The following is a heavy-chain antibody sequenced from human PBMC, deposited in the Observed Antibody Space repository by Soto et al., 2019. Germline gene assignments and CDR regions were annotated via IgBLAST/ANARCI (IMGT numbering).Heavy chain of an antibody. D-gene: IGHD3-22*01. CDR1: GFTFSRYW. CDR3: ARVYYYENTVDRQFDY. CDR2: INSDGSRI. V-gene: IGHV3-74*01. J-gene: IGHJ4*02. Sequence: PGGSLRLSCAASGFTFSRYWMHWVRQGPGKGLVWVSRINSDGSRISYADSVKGRFTISRDNTKNTLYLQMNSLRSEDTAVYYCARVYYYENTVDRQFDYWGQGTRVTVSS.